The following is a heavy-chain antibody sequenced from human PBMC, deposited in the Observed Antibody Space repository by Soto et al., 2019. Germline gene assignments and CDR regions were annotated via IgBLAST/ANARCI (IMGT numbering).Heavy chain of an antibody. J-gene: IGHJ6*02. Sequence: QVQLQESGPGLVKPSETLSLTCTVSGGSISSYYWSWIRQPPGKGLEWIGYIYYSGSTNYNPSLKSRVNISVDTSKNQFSLKLSSVTAADTAVYYCARDQKYSGYDYETNYYYGMDVWGQGTTVTVSS. CDR1: GGSISSYY. CDR3: ARDQKYSGYDYETNYYYGMDV. CDR2: IYYSGST. V-gene: IGHV4-59*01. D-gene: IGHD5-12*01.